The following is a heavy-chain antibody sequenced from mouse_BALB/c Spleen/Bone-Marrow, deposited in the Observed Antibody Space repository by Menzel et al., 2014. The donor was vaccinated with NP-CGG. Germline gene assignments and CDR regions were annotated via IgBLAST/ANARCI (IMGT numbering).Heavy chain of an antibody. D-gene: IGHD2-14*01. CDR3: ARSGKVRNAMDY. J-gene: IGHJ4*01. CDR2: ISNYYGDA. CDR1: GYTFTDYA. Sequence: VKLMESGAELVRPGVSVKISCKGSGYTFTDYAMHWVKQSHAKSLEWIGLISNYYGDASYNQKFKGKATMTVDKSSSTAYMELARLTSGDSAIYYCARSGKVRNAMDYWGQGTSVTVS. V-gene: IGHV1S137*01.